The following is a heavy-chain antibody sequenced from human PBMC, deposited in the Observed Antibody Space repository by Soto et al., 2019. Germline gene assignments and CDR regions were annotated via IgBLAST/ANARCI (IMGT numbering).Heavy chain of an antibody. J-gene: IGHJ6*02. V-gene: IGHV3-23*01. CDR3: AKGPTIFGVVIIPDYYYGMYV. CDR2: ISGSGGST. CDR1: GFTVSSYA. Sequence: GSLTLSCAASGFTVSSYAMSWVRQARGEGLEWVSAISGSGGSTYYTDSVKGRFTISRDNSKNTLYLQMNSLRAEDTAIYYCAKGPTIFGVVIIPDYYYGMYVWGQGTTVTVSS. D-gene: IGHD3-3*01.